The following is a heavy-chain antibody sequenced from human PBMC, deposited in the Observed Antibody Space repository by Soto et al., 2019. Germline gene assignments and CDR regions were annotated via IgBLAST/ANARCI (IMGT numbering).Heavy chain of an antibody. CDR3: ARLTSSDSSGYYCY. CDR2: ISSSSSYI. D-gene: IGHD3-22*01. Sequence: EVQLVESGGGLVKPGGSLRLSCAASGFTFSSYSMNWVRQAPGKGLEWVSSISSSSSYIYYADSVKGRFTISRDNANNSLYLQMNSLRAEGTAVYYCARLTSSDSSGYYCYWGQGTLVTVSS. CDR1: GFTFSSYS. J-gene: IGHJ4*02. V-gene: IGHV3-21*01.